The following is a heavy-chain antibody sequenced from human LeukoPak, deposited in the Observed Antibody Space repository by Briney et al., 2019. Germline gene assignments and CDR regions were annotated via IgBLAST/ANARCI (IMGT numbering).Heavy chain of an antibody. CDR1: GYTFTGYY. CDR2: INPNSGGT. V-gene: IGHV1-2*05. CDR3: ARGTSGDYDFWSGNNFDY. J-gene: IGHJ4*02. Sequence: ASVKVSCKASGYTFTGYYMHWVRQAPGQGLEWTGRINPNSGGTNYAQKFQGRVTMTRDTSISTAYMELSRLRSDDTVVYYCARGTSGDYDFWSGNNFDYWGQGTLVTVSS. D-gene: IGHD3-3*01.